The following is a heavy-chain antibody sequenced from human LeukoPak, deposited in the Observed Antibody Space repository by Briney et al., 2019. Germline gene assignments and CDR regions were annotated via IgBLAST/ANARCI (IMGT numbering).Heavy chain of an antibody. J-gene: IGHJ6*02. CDR2: IYPGDSDT. D-gene: IGHD2-2*01. CDR3: ARLEMDRSGTSPGRYYYYYYGMDV. V-gene: IGHV5-51*01. CDR1: GYSFTSYW. Sequence: GESLKISCKGSGYSFTSYWIGWVRQMPGKGLEWMGIIYPGDSDTRYSPSFQGQVTISADKSISTAYLQWSSLKASDTAMYYCARLEMDRSGTSPGRYYYYYYGMDVWGQGTTVTVSS.